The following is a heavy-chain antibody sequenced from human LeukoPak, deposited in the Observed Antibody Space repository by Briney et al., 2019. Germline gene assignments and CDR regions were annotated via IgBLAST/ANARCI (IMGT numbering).Heavy chain of an antibody. J-gene: IGHJ2*01. CDR1: GFTFSSYW. Sequence: PGGSLRLSCAASGFTFSSYWMSWVRQAPGKGLEWVANIKQDGSEKYYVDSVKGRFTISRDNAKNSLYLQMHSLRAEDTAVYYCARGLHITVSGWHFDLWGRGALVTVSS. D-gene: IGHD6-19*01. CDR3: ARGLHITVSGWHFDL. CDR2: IKQDGSEK. V-gene: IGHV3-7*01.